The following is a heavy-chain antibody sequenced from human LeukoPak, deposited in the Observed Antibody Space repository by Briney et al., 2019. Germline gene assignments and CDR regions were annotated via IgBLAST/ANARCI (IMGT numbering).Heavy chain of an antibody. Sequence: GGSLRLSCAASGFTFSSYWMSWVRQAPGKGLEWVANIKQDGSEKYYVDSVKGRFTISRDNAKNSLYLQMNSLRAEDTAVYYCARGRGVYGYWYFDLWGRGTLVTVSS. J-gene: IGHJ2*01. CDR2: IKQDGSEK. D-gene: IGHD2-15*01. CDR1: GFTFSSYW. CDR3: ARGRGVYGYWYFDL. V-gene: IGHV3-7*03.